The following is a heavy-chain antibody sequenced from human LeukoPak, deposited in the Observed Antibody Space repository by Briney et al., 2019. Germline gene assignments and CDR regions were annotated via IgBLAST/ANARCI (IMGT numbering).Heavy chain of an antibody. Sequence: ASVKVSCKASGYTFTSYDINWVRQATGQGLEWMGWMNPNSGNTGYAQKFQGRVTMTRNTSISTAYMELSSLRSEDTAVYYCARGTRRRSGGRDTNWFDPWGQGTLVTVSS. CDR3: ARGTRRRSGGRDTNWFDP. CDR2: MNPNSGNT. D-gene: IGHD2-15*01. J-gene: IGHJ5*02. CDR1: GYTFTSYD. V-gene: IGHV1-8*01.